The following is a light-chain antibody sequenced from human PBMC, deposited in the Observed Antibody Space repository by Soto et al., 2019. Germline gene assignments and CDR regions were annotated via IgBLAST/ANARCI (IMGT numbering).Light chain of an antibody. J-gene: IGLJ3*02. CDR2: EVV. CDR3: VSYTSSNNWV. Sequence: QSVLTQPASMSGSPGQSITISCTGTSSDVGGYDYVSWYQQLPGKAPKLMIYEVVGRPSGVSNRFSGSKSGNTASLTISGLEVEDEAAYYCVSYTSSNNWVFGGGTQLTVL. CDR1: SSDVGGYDY. V-gene: IGLV2-14*01.